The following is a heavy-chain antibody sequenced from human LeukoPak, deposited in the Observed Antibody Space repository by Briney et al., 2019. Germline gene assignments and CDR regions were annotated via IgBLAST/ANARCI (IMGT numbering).Heavy chain of an antibody. CDR1: GDSISSSSYR. D-gene: IGHD4-17*01. CDR3: ARLTTVTPFLFDY. CDR2: IYYSGST. V-gene: IGHV4-39*07. Sequence: SETLSLTCTVSGDSISSSSYRWGWIRQPPGKGLEWIGSIYYSGSTYYNPSLKSRVTIPVDTSKNQFSLKLSSVTAADTAVYYCARLTTVTPFLFDYWGQGTLVTVSS. J-gene: IGHJ4*02.